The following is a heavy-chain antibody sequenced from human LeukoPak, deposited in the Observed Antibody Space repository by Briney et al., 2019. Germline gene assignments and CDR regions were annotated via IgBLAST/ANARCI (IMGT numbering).Heavy chain of an antibody. J-gene: IGHJ6*04. V-gene: IGHV3-20*04. CDR1: GFTFDDYG. CDR2: INWNGGRT. Sequence: PGGSLRLSCAASGFTFDDYGMSWVRQAPGKGLEWVSGINWNGGRTGYADSVKGRFTMSRDSAKNSLYLQMNSLRAEDTAVYYCAELGITMIGGVWGKGTTVTISS. CDR3: AELGITMIGGV. D-gene: IGHD3-10*02.